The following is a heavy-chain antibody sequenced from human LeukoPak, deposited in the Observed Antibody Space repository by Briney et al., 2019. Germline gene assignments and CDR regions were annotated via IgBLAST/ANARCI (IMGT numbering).Heavy chain of an antibody. J-gene: IGHJ6*02. CDR1: GYTFTSYD. CDR3: ARGLVSSSWYGNGAYYYRMDV. D-gene: IGHD6-13*01. V-gene: IGHV1-8*01. Sequence: WASVKVSCKASGYTFTSYDINWVRQATGQGLEWMGWMNPNSGNTGYAQKFQGRVTMTRNTSISTAYMELSSLRSEDTAVYYCARGLVSSSWYGNGAYYYRMDVWGQGTTVTVSS. CDR2: MNPNSGNT.